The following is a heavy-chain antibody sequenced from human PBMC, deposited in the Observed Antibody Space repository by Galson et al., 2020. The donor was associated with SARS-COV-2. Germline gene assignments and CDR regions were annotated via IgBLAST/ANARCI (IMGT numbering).Heavy chain of an antibody. Sequence: SETLSLTCTVSGGSISDYYWTWIRQPPGKGLEWIGYIYYTGSSNYNATLKSRVTISVDTSKNQFSLNLRSVTAADTAVYYCARDSGSYLHYFDYWGQGSLVTVSS. D-gene: IGHD1-26*01. CDR3: ARDSGSYLHYFDY. CDR2: IYYTGSS. CDR1: GGSISDYY. J-gene: IGHJ4*02. V-gene: IGHV4-59*01.